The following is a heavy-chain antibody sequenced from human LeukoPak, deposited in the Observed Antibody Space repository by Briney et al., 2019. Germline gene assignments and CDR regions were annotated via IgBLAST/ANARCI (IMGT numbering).Heavy chain of an antibody. CDR2: MNPNSGNT. D-gene: IGHD2-15*01. J-gene: IGHJ3*02. Sequence: ASVKVSCKASGYTFSSYYMNWVRQATGQGLEWMGWMNPNSGNTGYAQKFQGRVTMTRNTSISTAYMELSSLRSEDTAVYYCARVRVRLVAATRYAFDIWGQGTMVTVSS. CDR1: GYTFSSYY. V-gene: IGHV1-8*02. CDR3: ARVRVRLVAATRYAFDI.